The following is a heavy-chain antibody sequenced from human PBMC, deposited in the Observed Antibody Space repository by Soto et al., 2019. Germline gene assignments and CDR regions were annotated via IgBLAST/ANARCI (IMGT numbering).Heavy chain of an antibody. CDR3: AKGLYSWDYFDY. J-gene: IGHJ4*02. CDR2: ISGRGGST. Sequence: GGSLRLSCAASGFTFSSYAMSWVRQAPGKGLEWVSAISGRGGSTYYADSVKGRFTISRDNSKNTLYLQMNSLRAEDTAVYYCAKGLYSWDYFDYWGQGTLVTVSS. D-gene: IGHD2-15*01. CDR1: GFTFSSYA. V-gene: IGHV3-23*01.